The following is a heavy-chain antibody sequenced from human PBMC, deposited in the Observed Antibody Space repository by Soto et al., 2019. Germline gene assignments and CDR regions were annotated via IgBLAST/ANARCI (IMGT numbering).Heavy chain of an antibody. J-gene: IGHJ5*02. Sequence: PSETLSLTCTVSGAALSSGGYFYTWVGQRQGKGLEWLVYIYYSGGTNYNPSLKSRVTISLDKSKSQFSLRLISVTAANTAVYYCTREQSDENYFDAWGQGTLVTFSS. CDR1: GAALSSGGYF. V-gene: IGHV4-61*08. CDR3: TREQSDENYFDA. D-gene: IGHD1-7*01. CDR2: IYYSGGT.